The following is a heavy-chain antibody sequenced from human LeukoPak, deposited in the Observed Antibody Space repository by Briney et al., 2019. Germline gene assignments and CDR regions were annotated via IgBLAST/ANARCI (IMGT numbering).Heavy chain of an antibody. Sequence: SETLSLTCTVSGGSISSSSYYWGWIRQPPGKGLEWIGSIYYSGSTYYNPSLKSRVTLSVDTSKNQFSLKLSSVTAADTAVYYCAREYQLLYDYWGQGTLVTVSS. D-gene: IGHD2-2*02. CDR2: IYYSGST. CDR3: AREYQLLYDY. CDR1: GGSISSSSYY. J-gene: IGHJ4*02. V-gene: IGHV4-39*01.